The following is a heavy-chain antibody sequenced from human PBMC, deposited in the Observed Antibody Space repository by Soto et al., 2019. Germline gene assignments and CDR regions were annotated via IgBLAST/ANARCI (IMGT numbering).Heavy chain of an antibody. CDR3: ARGGNPYHYATSGPGTFDK. D-gene: IGHD3-22*01. CDR1: GDSVSGGDSY. J-gene: IGHJ4*02. Sequence: QVQLQESGPGLVKPSQTLSLTCTVSGDSVSGGDSYWSWIRQPPGKALEWIGYTSFSGYTSYTPSLKSRVPISVDMSKSQCSLRLPSVTAAPTAISYCARGGNPYHYATSGPGTFDKWGQGTLVSVSS. V-gene: IGHV4-30-4*01. CDR2: TSFSGYT.